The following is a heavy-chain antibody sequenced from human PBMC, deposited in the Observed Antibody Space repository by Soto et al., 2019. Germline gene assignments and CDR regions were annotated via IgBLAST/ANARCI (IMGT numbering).Heavy chain of an antibody. CDR3: ARIRAYDILTGYYPSYYFDY. V-gene: IGHV3-53*04. J-gene: IGHJ4*02. CDR1: GFTVSSNY. CDR2: IYSGGST. Sequence: GGSLRLSCAASGFTVSSNYMSWVRQAPGKGLEWVSVIYSGGSTYYADSVKGRFTISRHNSKNTLYLQMNSLRAEDTAVYYCARIRAYDILTGYYPSYYFDYWGQGTLVTVSS. D-gene: IGHD3-9*01.